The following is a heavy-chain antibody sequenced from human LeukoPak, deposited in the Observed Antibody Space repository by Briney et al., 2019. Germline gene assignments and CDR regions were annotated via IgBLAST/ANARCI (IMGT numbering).Heavy chain of an antibody. CDR3: ARDRSSVTGYFDL. CDR2: IYYIGYI. V-gene: IGHV4-31*03. Sequence: SQTLSLTCSVSGGSINSGNYYWNWIRQLPGKGLEWVAYIYYIGYIYYNPSLKSRVAISIDTSKNQFSLKLSSVTAADTAIYYCARDRSSVTGYFDLWGRGTLVTVSS. CDR1: GGSINSGNYY. D-gene: IGHD2-21*02. J-gene: IGHJ2*01.